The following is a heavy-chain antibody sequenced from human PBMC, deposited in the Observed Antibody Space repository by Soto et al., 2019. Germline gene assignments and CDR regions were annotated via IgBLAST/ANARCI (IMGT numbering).Heavy chain of an antibody. CDR3: ARSHRSPYHYYYYGMDV. Sequence: GESLKISCKGSGYSFTSYWIGWVRQMPGKGLEWMGLIYPGDSDTRYSPSFQGQVTISADKSISTAYLQWSSLKASDTAMYYCARSHRSPYHYYYYGMDVWGQGSTVTVPS. V-gene: IGHV5-51*01. CDR2: IYPGDSDT. J-gene: IGHJ6*02. CDR1: GYSFTSYW.